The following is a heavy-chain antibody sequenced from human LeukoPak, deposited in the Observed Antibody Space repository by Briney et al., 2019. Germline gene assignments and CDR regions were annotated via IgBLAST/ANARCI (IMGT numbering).Heavy chain of an antibody. J-gene: IGHJ4*02. CDR3: ARDSPNGGNYYFDY. CDR1: GGSFSGYY. Sequence: SETLSLTCAVYGGSFSGYYWSWIRQPPGKGLEWIGEINHSGSTNYNPSLTSRVTISVDTSKNQFSLKLSSVTAADTAVYYCARDSPNGGNYYFDYWGQGTLVTVSS. CDR2: INHSGST. V-gene: IGHV4-34*01. D-gene: IGHD1-7*01.